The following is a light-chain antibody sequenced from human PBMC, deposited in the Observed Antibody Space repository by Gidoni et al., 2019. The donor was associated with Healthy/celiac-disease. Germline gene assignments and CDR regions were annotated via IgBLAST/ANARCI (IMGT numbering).Light chain of an antibody. CDR2: DAS. Sequence: DIMLTQSPATLSSSPGESATLSCRARQSVSSYLACYQQTPEQATRLLIYDASNRATGIPARFGGRGSGTDFTLTISSLEPEDFAVYYCQQRSNWPTFGGGTKVEIK. CDR3: QQRSNWPT. J-gene: IGKJ4*01. CDR1: QSVSSY. V-gene: IGKV3-11*01.